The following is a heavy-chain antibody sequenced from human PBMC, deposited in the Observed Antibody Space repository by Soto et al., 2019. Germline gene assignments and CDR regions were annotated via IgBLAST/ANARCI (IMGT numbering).Heavy chain of an antibody. CDR2: IIPILGIA. CDR1: GGTFSSYT. CDR3: AIGLRVGWDEGDY. J-gene: IGHJ4*02. D-gene: IGHD1-26*01. Sequence: QVQLVQSGAEVKKPGSSVKVSCKASGGTFSSYTISWVRQSPGQGLEWMGRIIPILGIANYAQKFQGRVTITADKSTSTAYMERSSLRSEDTAVYYCAIGLRVGWDEGDYWGQGTLVTVSS. V-gene: IGHV1-69*02.